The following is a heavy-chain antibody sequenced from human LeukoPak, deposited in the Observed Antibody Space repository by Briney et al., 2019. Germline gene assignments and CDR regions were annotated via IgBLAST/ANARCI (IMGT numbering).Heavy chain of an antibody. Sequence: GGSLRLSCEASGFTFSSYGMHWVRQAPGKGLEWVAVISSDGSNKYYADSVKGRFTISRDNSKNTLYLQMNSLRAEDTAVYYCAKVIAAATDAFDIWGQGTMVTVSS. D-gene: IGHD6-13*01. J-gene: IGHJ3*02. V-gene: IGHV3-30*18. CDR1: GFTFSSYG. CDR2: ISSDGSNK. CDR3: AKVIAAATDAFDI.